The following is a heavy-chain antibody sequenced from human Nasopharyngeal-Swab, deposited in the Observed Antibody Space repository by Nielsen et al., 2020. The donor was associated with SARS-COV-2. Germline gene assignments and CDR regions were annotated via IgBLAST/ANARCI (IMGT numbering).Heavy chain of an antibody. V-gene: IGHV3-33*01. D-gene: IGHD3-3*02. CDR1: AFSFSRYG. CDR3: ARVRHSINWYDY. Sequence: GESLKISCTASAFSFSRYGTHWVRQAPGKGLEWVASIWYDGSNKYHADSVKGRFTISRDNSKNTLYLQMNGLRAEDTAVYYCARVRHSINWYDYWGQGTPVTVSS. CDR2: IWYDGSNK. J-gene: IGHJ5*01.